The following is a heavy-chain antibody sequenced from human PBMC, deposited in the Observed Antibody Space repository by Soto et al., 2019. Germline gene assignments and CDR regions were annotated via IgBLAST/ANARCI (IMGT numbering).Heavy chain of an antibody. CDR1: GGSISSGGYS. CDR2: IYHSGST. J-gene: IGHJ5*02. CDR3: ARVVVVVVAAAAEYNWFDA. D-gene: IGHD2-15*01. Sequence: SETLSLTCAVSGGSISSGGYSWSGILQPPGKGLEWIGYIYHSGSTYYNPSLKSRVTISVDRSKNQFSLKLSSVTAADTAVYYCARVVVVVVAAAAEYNWFDAWGQGTLVTVSS. V-gene: IGHV4-30-2*01.